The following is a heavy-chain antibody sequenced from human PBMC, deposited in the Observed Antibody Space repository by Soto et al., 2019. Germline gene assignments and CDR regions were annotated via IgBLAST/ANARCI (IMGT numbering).Heavy chain of an antibody. Sequence: ASVKVSCKASGYTFTTYYIHWVRQAPGQGLEWMGVINPSGGSINYAQKFQGRVTMTRDTSTSTVYMELSSLRSDDTAVYYCARDRLYDVIEEPPNWFDPWGQGTLVTVSS. D-gene: IGHD3-10*02. CDR3: ARDRLYDVIEEPPNWFDP. J-gene: IGHJ5*02. CDR1: GYTFTTYY. V-gene: IGHV1-46*01. CDR2: INPSGGSI.